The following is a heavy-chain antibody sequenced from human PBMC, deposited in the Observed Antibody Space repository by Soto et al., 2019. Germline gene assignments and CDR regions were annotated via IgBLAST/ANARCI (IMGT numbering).Heavy chain of an antibody. J-gene: IGHJ1*01. CDR3: AKEGAIPGEVDA. CDR2: INTSGGNS. V-gene: IGHV1-46*01. Sequence: HLAQSGPEVKRPGASVKISCKASGFIFTDWFMHWVRQAPGQGPEWMGIINTSGGNSIYSQKFQDRVTMTRDTSTSTLYRELTSLTSADTAVYYCAKEGAIPGEVDAWGQGTLVTVSS. CDR1: GFIFTDWF. D-gene: IGHD2-21*01.